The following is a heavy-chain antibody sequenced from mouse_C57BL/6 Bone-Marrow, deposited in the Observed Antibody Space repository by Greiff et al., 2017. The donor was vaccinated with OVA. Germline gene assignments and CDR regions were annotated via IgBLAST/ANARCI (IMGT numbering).Heavy chain of an antibody. V-gene: IGHV1-18*01. CDR3: ATYDYDGFAY. Sequence: VHVKQSGPELVKPGASVKIPCKASGYTFTDYNMDWVKQSHGKSLEWIGDINPNNGGTIYNQKFKGKATLTVDKSSSTAYMELRSLTSEDTAVYYCATYDYDGFAYWGQGTLVTVSA. J-gene: IGHJ3*01. D-gene: IGHD2-4*01. CDR2: INPNNGGT. CDR1: GYTFTDYN.